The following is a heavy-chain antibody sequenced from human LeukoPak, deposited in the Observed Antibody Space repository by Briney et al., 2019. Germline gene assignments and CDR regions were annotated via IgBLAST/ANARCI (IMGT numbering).Heavy chain of an antibody. J-gene: IGHJ3*02. CDR1: GGSISSYY. D-gene: IGHD1-26*01. V-gene: IGHV4-4*07. CDR3: ARDRRSRHAFDI. CDR2: IYTSGST. Sequence: SETLSLTCTVSGGSISSYYWSWIRQPAGKGREWIGRIYTSGSTNYNPSLKSRVTMSVDTSKNQSSLKLSSVTAADTAVYYCARDRRSRHAFDIWGQGTMVTVSS.